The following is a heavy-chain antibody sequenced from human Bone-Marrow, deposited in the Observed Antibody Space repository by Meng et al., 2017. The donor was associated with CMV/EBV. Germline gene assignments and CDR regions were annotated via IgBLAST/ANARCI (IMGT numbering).Heavy chain of an antibody. V-gene: IGHV3-7*01. CDR3: ARDYYDSSGYRNWFDP. Sequence: GGSLRLSCAASGFTFSNYWMTWVRQAPGKGLEWVANIREDGGVKYYLDSVAGRFTISRDNAKDSLYLQMNGLRPEDTAVYYCARDYYDSSGYRNWFDPWGQGTLVTVSS. CDR2: IREDGGVK. CDR1: GFTFSNYW. D-gene: IGHD3-22*01. J-gene: IGHJ5*02.